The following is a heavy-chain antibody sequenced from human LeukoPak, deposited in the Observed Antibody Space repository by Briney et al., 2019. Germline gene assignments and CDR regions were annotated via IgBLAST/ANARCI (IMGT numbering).Heavy chain of an antibody. D-gene: IGHD4-17*01. V-gene: IGHV3-7*01. CDR3: ARGPDYGANSDYFDY. CDR2: IKQDGSE. CDR1: GFTFSRHW. Sequence: PGGSLRLSCAASGFTFSRHWMSRVRQAPGKGLEWVANIKQDGSEYYVDSVKGRFTISRDNAKNSLYLQMNSLRAEDTAVYYCARGPDYGANSDYFDYWGQGTLVTVSS. J-gene: IGHJ4*02.